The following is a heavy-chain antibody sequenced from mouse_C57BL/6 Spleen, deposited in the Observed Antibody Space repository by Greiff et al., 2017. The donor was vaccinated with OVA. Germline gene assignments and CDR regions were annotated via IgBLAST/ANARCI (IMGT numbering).Heavy chain of an antibody. CDR3: ARNYYYGSSYFDY. CDR2: IWSGGST. V-gene: IGHV2-2*01. Sequence: VKLQESGPGLVQPSQSLSITCTVSGFSLTSYGVHWVRQSPGKGLEWLGVIWSGGSTDYNAAFISRLSISKDNSTSQVFFKMNSLQADDTAIYYCARNYYYGSSYFDYWGQGTTLTVSS. D-gene: IGHD1-1*01. CDR1: GFSLTSYG. J-gene: IGHJ2*01.